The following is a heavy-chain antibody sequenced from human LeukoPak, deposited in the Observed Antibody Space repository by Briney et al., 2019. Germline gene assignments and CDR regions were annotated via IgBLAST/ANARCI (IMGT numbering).Heavy chain of an antibody. J-gene: IGHJ4*02. CDR1: GGSISSYY. CDR2: IYYSGST. CDR3: ARRYYYDSSGYKYYFDY. Sequence: SETLSLTCTVSGGSISSYYWSWIRQPPGKGLEWIGYIYYSGSTNYNPSLKSRVTISVDTSKNQFSLKLSSVTAADTAVYYCARRYYYDSSGYKYYFDYWGQGTLVTVSS. V-gene: IGHV4-59*08. D-gene: IGHD3-22*01.